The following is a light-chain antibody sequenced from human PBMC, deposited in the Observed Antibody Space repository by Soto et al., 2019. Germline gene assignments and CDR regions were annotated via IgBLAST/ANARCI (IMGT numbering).Light chain of an antibody. J-gene: IGKJ1*01. CDR2: AAS. CDR1: QSISSY. CDR3: QQSYSTSWT. V-gene: IGKV1-39*01. Sequence: DIQMTQSPSSLSASVGDRVTITCRASQSISSYLNWYQQKPGKAPKLLIYAASSLQSGVPSRFSGSGSGTDFTLTISSLQPEDSATYYCQQSYSTSWTLGQGTKVDIK.